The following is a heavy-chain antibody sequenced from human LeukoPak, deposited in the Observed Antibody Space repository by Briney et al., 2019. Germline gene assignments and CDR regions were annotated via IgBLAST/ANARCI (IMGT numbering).Heavy chain of an antibody. CDR1: GFTFSSYG. Sequence: GGSLRLSCAASGFTFSSYGMNWVRQAPGKVLEWVAVISYDGSNKYYADSVKGRFTISRDNSENTLYLQMNSLRAEDTAVYYCARGSGYSYAFTGRERTKSRLDYWGQGTLVTVSS. J-gene: IGHJ4*02. CDR2: ISYDGSNK. CDR3: ARGSGYSYAFTGRERTKSRLDY. V-gene: IGHV3-30*03. D-gene: IGHD5-18*01.